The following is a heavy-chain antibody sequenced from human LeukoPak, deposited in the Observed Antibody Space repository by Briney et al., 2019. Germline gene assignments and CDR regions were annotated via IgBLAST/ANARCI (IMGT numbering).Heavy chain of an antibody. CDR3: AGKRGREAVAGRFYYYYYGMDV. D-gene: IGHD6-19*01. CDR2: ISYSGST. J-gene: IGHJ6*02. V-gene: IGHV4-61*01. Sequence: SETLSLTCTVSGGSVNSGSSYWSWIRQPPGKGLEWIGCISYSGSTNYNPSLRSRVTMSLDTSKNQFSLTLSSVTAADTAVYYCAGKRGREAVAGRFYYYYYGMDVWGQGTTVTVSS. CDR1: GGSVNSGSSY.